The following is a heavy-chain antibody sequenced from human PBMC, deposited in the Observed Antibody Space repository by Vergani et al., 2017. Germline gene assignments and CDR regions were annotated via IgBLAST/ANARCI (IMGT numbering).Heavy chain of an antibody. CDR2: IWYDGSNK. V-gene: IGHV3-33*01. Sequence: QVQLVESGGGVVQPGRSLRLSCAASGFTFRSYGMNWVRQAPGKGLEWVAVIWYDGSNKYYADSVKGRFTISRDNSKNTLYLQMNSLRAEDTAVYYCARGGWNYLDYWGQGTLVTVSS. D-gene: IGHD6-19*01. CDR3: ARGGWNYLDY. J-gene: IGHJ4*02. CDR1: GFTFRSYG.